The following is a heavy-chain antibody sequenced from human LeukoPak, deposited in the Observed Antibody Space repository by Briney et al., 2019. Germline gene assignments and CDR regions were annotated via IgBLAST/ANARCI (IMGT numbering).Heavy chain of an antibody. D-gene: IGHD3-10*01. Sequence: SETLSLTCTVSGGSISSYYWSWIRQPPGKGLEWIGYIYYTGSTNYNPSLKSRVTISVDTSKNPFSLSLRTVTSADTAVYYCTRVHYSGSGLSSYFDYWGQGTLVTVSS. CDR1: GGSISSYY. CDR3: TRVHYSGSGLSSYFDY. J-gene: IGHJ4*02. V-gene: IGHV4-59*01. CDR2: IYYTGST.